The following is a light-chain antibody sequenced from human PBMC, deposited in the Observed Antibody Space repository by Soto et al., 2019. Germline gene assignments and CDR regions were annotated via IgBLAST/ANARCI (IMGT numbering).Light chain of an antibody. CDR2: EVS. J-gene: IGLJ2*01. V-gene: IGLV2-14*01. Sequence: QSALTQPASVSGSSGQSITISCTGTSSDVGHYNYVSWYQQHPGKAPKLMIYEVSNRPSGVSNRFSGSKSGNTASLTISGLQAEDEADYYCSSYTSSSPHVVFGGGTKLTVL. CDR3: SSYTSSSPHVV. CDR1: SSDVGHYNY.